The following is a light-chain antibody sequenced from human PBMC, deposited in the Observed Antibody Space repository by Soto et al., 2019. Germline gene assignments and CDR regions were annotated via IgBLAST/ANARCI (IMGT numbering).Light chain of an antibody. CDR3: CSYAGSSTV. J-gene: IGLJ1*01. CDR1: SSDVGSYNL. Sequence: QSVLTQPASVSGSPGQSITISCTGTSSDVGSYNLVSWYQQHPGKAPKLMIYEVSKRPSGVSNRFSGSKSGNTASLTISGLQAEDEADYYCCSYAGSSTVFGTGTKLTVL. V-gene: IGLV2-23*02. CDR2: EVS.